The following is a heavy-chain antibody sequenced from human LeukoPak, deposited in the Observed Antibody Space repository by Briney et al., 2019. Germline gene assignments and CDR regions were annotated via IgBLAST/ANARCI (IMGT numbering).Heavy chain of an antibody. J-gene: IGHJ6*02. CDR3: ARYTDYYYGMDV. CDR1: GFTFSSYS. D-gene: IGHD2-2*02. Sequence: GGSLRLSCAASGFTFSSYSMNWVRQAPGKGLEWVSYISSSSSTIYYADSVKGRFTISRDNAKNSLYLQMNSLRSEDTAVYYCARYTDYYYGMDVWGQGTTVTVSS. CDR2: ISSSSSTI. V-gene: IGHV3-48*01.